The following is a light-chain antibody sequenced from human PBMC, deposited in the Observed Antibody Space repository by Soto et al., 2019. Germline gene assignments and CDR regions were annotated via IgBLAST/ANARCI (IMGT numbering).Light chain of an antibody. Sequence: QSVLTQPPSVSAAPGQKVTISCSGSSSNIGNNYVSWYQQLPGTAPKLLIYDNNKRPSGIPDRFSGSKSGTSATLGITGLQTGDEAEYYCRTWDSSRSAVVFGGGTKLTVL. CDR1: SSNIGNNY. J-gene: IGLJ2*01. V-gene: IGLV1-51*01. CDR2: DNN. CDR3: RTWDSSRSAVV.